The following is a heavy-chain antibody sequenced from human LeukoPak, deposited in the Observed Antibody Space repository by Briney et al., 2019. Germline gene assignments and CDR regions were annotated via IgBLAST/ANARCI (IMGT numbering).Heavy chain of an antibody. CDR2: IRYDGSNK. CDR1: GFTFSSYG. CDR3: AKDYYDSSGGHRFDY. Sequence: PGGSLRLSCAASGFTFSSYGMHWVRQAPGKGLEWVSLIRYDGSNKYYADSVKGRFTISRDTSRNTLYLQMNSLRAEDTAVYYCAKDYYDSSGGHRFDYWGQGTLVTVSS. J-gene: IGHJ4*02. D-gene: IGHD3-22*01. V-gene: IGHV3-30*02.